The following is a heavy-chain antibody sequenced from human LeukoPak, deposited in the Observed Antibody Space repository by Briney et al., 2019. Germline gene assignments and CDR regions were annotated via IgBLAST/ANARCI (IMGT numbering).Heavy chain of an antibody. CDR2: IWYDGSNK. J-gene: IGHJ4*02. Sequence: GGSLRLSCAASGFTFSSYGMHWVRQAPGKGLEWVAVIWYDGSNKYYADSVKGRFTISRDNSKNTLYLQMNSLRAEDRAVYYCARGGYIAARQKADYWGQGTLVTVSS. D-gene: IGHD6-6*01. V-gene: IGHV3-33*01. CDR3: ARGGYIAARQKADY. CDR1: GFTFSSYG.